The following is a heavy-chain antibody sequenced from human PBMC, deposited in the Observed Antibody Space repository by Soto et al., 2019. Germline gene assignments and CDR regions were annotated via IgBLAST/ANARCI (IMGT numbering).Heavy chain of an antibody. D-gene: IGHD6-6*01. V-gene: IGHV3-23*01. CDR3: AKIGRIAARPWPTYYYYYMDV. CDR2: ISGSGGST. Sequence: GGSLRLSCAASGFTFSSYAMSWVRQAPGKGLEWVSAISGSGGSTYYADSVKGRFTISRDNSKNTLYLQMNSLRAEDTAVYYCAKIGRIAARPWPTYYYYYMDVWGKGTTVTVSS. J-gene: IGHJ6*03. CDR1: GFTFSSYA.